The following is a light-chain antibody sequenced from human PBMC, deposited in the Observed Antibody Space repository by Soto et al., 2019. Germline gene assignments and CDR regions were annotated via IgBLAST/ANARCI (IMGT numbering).Light chain of an antibody. CDR3: QEYGSSRLT. CDR2: GAS. CDR1: QSVSSSY. Sequence: EMVLTHSPGTLSLSPGERATLSCRASQSVSSSYLAWYQQKPGQAPRLLIYGASSRATGIPDRFSGSGSGTDFTLTSGRLEPGDFAVYYCQEYGSSRLTFGGGTKVDIK. V-gene: IGKV3-20*01. J-gene: IGKJ4*01.